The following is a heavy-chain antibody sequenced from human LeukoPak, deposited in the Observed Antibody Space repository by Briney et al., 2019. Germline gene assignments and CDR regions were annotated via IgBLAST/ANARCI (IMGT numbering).Heavy chain of an antibody. CDR1: GFTFSSFS. CDR2: VKQDGSET. CDR3: AREGGLDGSGSYELGY. Sequence: PGGSLRLSCAASGFTFSSFSMNWVRPAPGKGLEWVANVKQDGSETYFVDSVKGRFTISRDNAKSSLYLQMNSLRAEDTAVYYCAREGGLDGSGSYELGYWGQGTLVTVSS. V-gene: IGHV3-7*01. D-gene: IGHD3-10*01. J-gene: IGHJ4*02.